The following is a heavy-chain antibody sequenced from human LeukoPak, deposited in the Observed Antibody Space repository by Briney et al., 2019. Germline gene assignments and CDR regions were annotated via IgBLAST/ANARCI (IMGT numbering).Heavy chain of an antibody. V-gene: IGHV3-11*04. J-gene: IGHJ3*02. D-gene: IGHD3-22*01. Sequence: GGSLRLSCAASGFTFSDYYMSWIRQAPGKGLEWVSYIKTGGSNMYYADSVKGRFTMSRDDAKNSLYLHMSSLRAEDTAVYYCARGGGPYYYDSSGYGYDAFDIWGQGTMVTVSS. CDR1: GFTFSDYY. CDR3: ARGGGPYYYDSSGYGYDAFDI. CDR2: IKTGGSNM.